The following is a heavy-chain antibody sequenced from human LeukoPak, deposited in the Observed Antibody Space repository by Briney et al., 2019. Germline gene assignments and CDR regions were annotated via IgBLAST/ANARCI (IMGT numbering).Heavy chain of an antibody. V-gene: IGHV3-66*01. Sequence: PGGSLRLSCAASGFTFSSYEMNWVRQAPGKGLEWVSVVYSGGSTYYADSVKGRFTISRDNSKNTLYLQMNSLRAEDTAVYYCARDCSGGSCYPGDYWGQGTLVTVSS. CDR1: GFTFSSYE. J-gene: IGHJ4*02. CDR2: VYSGGST. CDR3: ARDCSGGSCYPGDY. D-gene: IGHD2-15*01.